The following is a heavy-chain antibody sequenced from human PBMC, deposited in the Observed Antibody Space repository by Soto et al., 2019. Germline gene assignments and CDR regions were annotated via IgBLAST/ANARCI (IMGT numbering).Heavy chain of an antibody. Sequence: SSYYWGWVRQAPGKGLEWVSAISGSGGSTYYADSVKGRFTISRDNSKNTLYLQMNSLRAEDTAVYYCAKDHQSGYGFTQNAFDIWGQGTMVTVSS. V-gene: IGHV3-23*01. CDR2: ISGSGGST. CDR3: AKDHQSGYGFTQNAFDI. J-gene: IGHJ3*02. D-gene: IGHD5-12*01. CDR1: SSYY.